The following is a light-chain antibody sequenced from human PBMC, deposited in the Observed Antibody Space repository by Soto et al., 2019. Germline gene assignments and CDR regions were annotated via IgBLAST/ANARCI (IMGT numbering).Light chain of an antibody. Sequence: ENVLTQSPGTLSLSPGERATLSCRASQSVSSYLAWYQQKPGQAPRLLIYAASRRATGIPDRFSGSGSGTDFTLTISRLEPEDFAVYYCQQYGSSVFSFGPGTKVDIK. V-gene: IGKV3-20*01. CDR3: QQYGSSVFS. CDR2: AAS. J-gene: IGKJ3*01. CDR1: QSVSSY.